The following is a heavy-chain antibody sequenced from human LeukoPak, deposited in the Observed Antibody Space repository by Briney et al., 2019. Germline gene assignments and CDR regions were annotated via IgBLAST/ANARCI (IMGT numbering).Heavy chain of an antibody. V-gene: IGHV3-7*01. CDR1: KLTFSNYW. Sequence: GGSLRLSCAASKLTFSNYWMNWVRQAPGKGLEWVANIRQDGTERSYVDSVKGRFTISRDNAKHTLFLQMNSLRAEDTAVYYCARDLSLTMVRGVIDWGQGTLVTVSS. CDR3: ARDLSLTMVRGVID. CDR2: IRQDGTER. D-gene: IGHD3-10*01. J-gene: IGHJ4*02.